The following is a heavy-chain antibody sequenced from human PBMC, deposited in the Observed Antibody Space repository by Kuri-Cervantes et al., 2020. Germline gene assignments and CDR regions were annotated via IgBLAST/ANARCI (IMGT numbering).Heavy chain of an antibody. Sequence: GGSLRLSCKGSGYSFPTYWIGWVRQMPGKGLEWMGIIYPADSDTRYNPSFQGQVAISADKSISTAYLQWSSLKASDTAMYYCARQGPLDYYYGMDVWGQGTTVTVSS. J-gene: IGHJ6*02. CDR3: ARQGPLDYYYGMDV. CDR2: IYPADSDT. V-gene: IGHV5-51*01. CDR1: GYSFPTYW.